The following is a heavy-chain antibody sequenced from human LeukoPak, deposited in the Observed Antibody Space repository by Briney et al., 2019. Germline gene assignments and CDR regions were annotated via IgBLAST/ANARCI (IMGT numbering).Heavy chain of an antibody. D-gene: IGHD2-15*01. J-gene: IGHJ6*02. V-gene: IGHV4-31*11. Sequence: SETLSLTCAVSGGSISSGGYSWSWIRQPPGKGLEWIGYIYYSGSTYYNPSLKSRVTISVDTSKNQFSLKLSSVTAADTAVYYCAGSLNLDYYGMDVWGQGTTVTVSS. CDR3: AGSLNLDYYGMDV. CDR1: GGSISSGGYS. CDR2: IYYSGST.